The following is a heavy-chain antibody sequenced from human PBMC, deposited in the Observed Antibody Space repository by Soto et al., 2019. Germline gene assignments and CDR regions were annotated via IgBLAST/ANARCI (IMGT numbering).Heavy chain of an antibody. CDR3: ARDSLTIFGVALDY. J-gene: IGHJ4*02. CDR1: GFTVSSNY. D-gene: IGHD3-3*01. Sequence: GGSLRLSCAASGFTVSSNYMSWVRQAPGKGLEWVSVIYSGGSTYYADSVKGRFTISRDNSKNTLYLQMNSLRAEDTAVYYCARDSLTIFGVALDYWGQGTLVTVSS. V-gene: IGHV3-66*01. CDR2: IYSGGST.